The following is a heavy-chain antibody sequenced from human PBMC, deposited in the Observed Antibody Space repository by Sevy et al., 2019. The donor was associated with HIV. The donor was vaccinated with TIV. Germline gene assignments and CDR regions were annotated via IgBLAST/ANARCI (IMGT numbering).Heavy chain of an antibody. Sequence: GGSLRLSCVGSGFTFRNFGVHWLHQAPGKGLEWLSVVSYDGSSKYYVDSVKGRFIVSRDNSKNTLYLQMNSLRTEDTAVYYCARGGSGDYYYYAVDVWGQGTTVTVSS. D-gene: IGHD3-10*01. CDR1: GFTFRNFG. CDR3: ARGGSGDYYYYAVDV. J-gene: IGHJ6*02. V-gene: IGHV3-30*03. CDR2: VSYDGSSK.